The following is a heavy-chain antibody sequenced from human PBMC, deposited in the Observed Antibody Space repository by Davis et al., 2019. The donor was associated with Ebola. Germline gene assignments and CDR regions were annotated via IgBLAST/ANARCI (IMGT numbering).Heavy chain of an antibody. Sequence: GGSLRLSCAASGFTFSSHWMNWVRQAPGKGLEWVANIKQDGSEKYYVDSEKGRFTISRDNAKNSLYLQMNSLRVEDTAVYYCARDNSNTHWPYYFDYWGQGTLVTVSS. J-gene: IGHJ4*02. V-gene: IGHV3-7*01. CDR2: IKQDGSEK. D-gene: IGHD2/OR15-2a*01. CDR1: GFTFSSHW. CDR3: ARDNSNTHWPYYFDY.